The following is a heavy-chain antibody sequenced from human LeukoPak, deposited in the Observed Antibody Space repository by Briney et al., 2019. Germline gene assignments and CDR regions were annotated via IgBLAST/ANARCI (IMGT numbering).Heavy chain of an antibody. J-gene: IGHJ5*02. Sequence: GGSLRLSCAVSGFTFSNYWMSWVRQAPGKGLEWVANINQDGSEKYYVGSVKGRFTISRDNAKNSLYLQMDSLRADDTAVYYCASQRYCVAWGQGTLVTASS. D-gene: IGHD2-21*01. CDR2: INQDGSEK. CDR1: GFTFSNYW. CDR3: ASQRYCVA. V-gene: IGHV3-7*01.